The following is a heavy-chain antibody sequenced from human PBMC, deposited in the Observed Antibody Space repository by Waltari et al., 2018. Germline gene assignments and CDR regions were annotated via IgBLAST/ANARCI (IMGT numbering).Heavy chain of an antibody. V-gene: IGHV3-30*01. CDR3: ARGLNIVATTTSFDY. CDR2: ISYDGSNK. D-gene: IGHD5-12*01. CDR1: GFTFSSYA. Sequence: QVQLVESGGGVVQPGRSLRLSCAASGFTFSSYAMHWVRQAPGKGLEWVAVISYDGSNKYYADSVKGRFTISRDNSKNTLYLQMNSLRAEDTAVYYCARGLNIVATTTSFDYWGQGTLVTVSS. J-gene: IGHJ4*02.